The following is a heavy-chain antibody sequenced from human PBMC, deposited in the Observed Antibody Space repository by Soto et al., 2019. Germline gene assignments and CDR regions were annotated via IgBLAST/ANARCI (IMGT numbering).Heavy chain of an antibody. J-gene: IGHJ5*02. CDR1: GGSISSGGYY. V-gene: IGHV4-31*03. Sequence: PSETLSRTCTVSGGSISSGGYYWSWIRQHPGKGLEWIGYIYYSGRTYYNPSLHSRVSIAVDTTENQFSLKLTSVTAADTSVYYCARGSFSSSSSWFDPWGRGTLVPVSS. CDR2: IYYSGRT. CDR3: ARGSFSSSSSWFDP. D-gene: IGHD6-6*01.